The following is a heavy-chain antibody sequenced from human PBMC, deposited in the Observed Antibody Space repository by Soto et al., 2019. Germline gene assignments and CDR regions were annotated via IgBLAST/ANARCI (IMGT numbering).Heavy chain of an antibody. CDR3: ARGLRTGNYGMDV. J-gene: IGHJ6*02. D-gene: IGHD2-15*01. V-gene: IGHV1-69*13. CDR1: GGTFNNYA. CDR2: IIPMFETV. Sequence: ASVKVSCKASGGTFNNYAVSWVRQAPGQGLEWMGGIIPMFETVNYAQRFQGRLTIAADESTSTAYMELTSLTSADTAIYFCARGLRTGNYGMDVWGQGTTVTVSS.